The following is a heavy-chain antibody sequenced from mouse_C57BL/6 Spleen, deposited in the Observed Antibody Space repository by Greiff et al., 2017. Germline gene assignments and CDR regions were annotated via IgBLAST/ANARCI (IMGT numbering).Heavy chain of an antibody. CDR2: IYPGSGNT. Sequence: QVQLQQSGAELVRPGASVKLSCKASGYTFTDYYINWVKQRPGQGLEWIARIYPGSGNTYYNEKFKGKATLTAEKSSSTAYMQLSSLTSEDSAVYFCAIYYDYPYYAMDYWGQGTSVTVSS. V-gene: IGHV1-76*01. CDR3: AIYYDYPYYAMDY. D-gene: IGHD2-4*01. J-gene: IGHJ4*01. CDR1: GYTFTDYY.